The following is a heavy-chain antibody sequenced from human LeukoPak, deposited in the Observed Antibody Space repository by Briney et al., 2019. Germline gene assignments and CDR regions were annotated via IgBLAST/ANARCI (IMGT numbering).Heavy chain of an antibody. D-gene: IGHD2-15*01. CDR1: GFTFSSYW. J-gene: IGHJ5*02. V-gene: IGHV3-74*01. CDR2: INNDGSGT. Sequence: GGSLRLSCAASGFTFSSYWMHWVRQAPGKGLEWVSRINNDGSGTTYVDSVKGRFTISRDNAKNTLYLQMNSLRAEDTAVYYCARDRDIVVVVAANEDGGNWFDPWGQGTLVTVSS. CDR3: ARDRDIVVVVAANEDGGNWFDP.